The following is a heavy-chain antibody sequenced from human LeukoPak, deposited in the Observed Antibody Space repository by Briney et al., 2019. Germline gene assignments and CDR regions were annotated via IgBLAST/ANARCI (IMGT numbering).Heavy chain of an antibody. CDR1: GGSISSGSYY. CDR2: IYTSGST. V-gene: IGHV4-61*02. Sequence: SETLSLTCTVSGGSISSGSYYWSWIRQPAGKGLEWIGRIYTSGSTDYNPSLKSRVTISIDTSKNQFSLNLRSVTAADSAVYYCARIMAPRIAAAGIFDYWGQGTLVTVSS. CDR3: ARIMAPRIAAAGIFDY. D-gene: IGHD6-13*01. J-gene: IGHJ4*02.